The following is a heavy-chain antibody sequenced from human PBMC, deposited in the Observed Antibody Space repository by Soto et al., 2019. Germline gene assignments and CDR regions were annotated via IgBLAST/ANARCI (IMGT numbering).Heavy chain of an antibody. CDR3: AKNRGGLAVARFFSHPKGDMDV. D-gene: IGHD6-19*01. V-gene: IGHV1-2*04. Sequence: ASVKVSCKASGYTFAGYYIHWLRQAPGQGLEWMGWINPNSGGTNYAQKFQGWVTMTRDTSITTAYMELNRLRSDDTAVYYCAKNRGGLAVARFFSHPKGDMDVWGQGTTVTVSS. CDR1: GYTFAGYY. J-gene: IGHJ6*02. CDR2: INPNSGGT.